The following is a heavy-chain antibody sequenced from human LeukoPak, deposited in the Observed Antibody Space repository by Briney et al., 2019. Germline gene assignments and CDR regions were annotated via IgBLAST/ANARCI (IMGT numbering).Heavy chain of an antibody. V-gene: IGHV1-46*01. CDR2: INPSGGST. CDR1: GYTFTSYY. CDR3: ARNMVRGVIPTNYFDY. D-gene: IGHD3-10*01. Sequence: ASVKVSCTASGYTFTSYYMHWVRQAPGQGLEWMGIINPSGGSTSYAQKFQGRVTMTRDMSTSTVYMELSSLRSEDTAVYYCARNMVRGVIPTNYFDYWGQGTLVTVSS. J-gene: IGHJ4*02.